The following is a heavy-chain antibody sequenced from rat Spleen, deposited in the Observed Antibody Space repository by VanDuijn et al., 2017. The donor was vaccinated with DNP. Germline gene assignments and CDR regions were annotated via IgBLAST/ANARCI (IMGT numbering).Heavy chain of an antibody. V-gene: IGHV5-7*01. D-gene: IGHD1-4*01. CDR2: ISHDGSDT. CDR1: GITLSDHN. Sequence: EVQLVESGGGLVQPGRSLKLSCAVSGITLSDHNMAWVRQAPKKGLEWVATISHDGSDTYYRDSVKGRFTISRDNVKSTLYLQMDSLRSEDTATYYCAGRPPPTRGPFDYWGQGVTVTVSS. CDR3: AGRPPPTRGPFDY. J-gene: IGHJ2*01.